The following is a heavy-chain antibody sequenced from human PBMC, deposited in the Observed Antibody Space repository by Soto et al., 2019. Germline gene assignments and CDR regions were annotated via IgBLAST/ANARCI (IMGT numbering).Heavy chain of an antibody. CDR3: AKDREYYDFWSGYPFYYYYGMDV. CDR2: ISYDGSNK. CDR1: GFTFSSYG. D-gene: IGHD3-3*01. J-gene: IGHJ6*02. V-gene: IGHV3-30*18. Sequence: QVQLVESGGGVVQPGRSLRLSCAASGFTFSSYGMHWVRQAPGKGLEWVAVISYDGSNKYYADSVKGRFTISRDNSKNSLYLQLNSLRAEDTAVYYCAKDREYYDFWSGYPFYYYYGMDVWGQGTTVTFSS.